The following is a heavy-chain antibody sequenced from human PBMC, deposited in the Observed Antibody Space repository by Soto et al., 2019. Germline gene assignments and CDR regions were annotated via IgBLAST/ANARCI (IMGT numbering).Heavy chain of an antibody. J-gene: IGHJ5*02. V-gene: IGHV4-61*01. D-gene: IGHD3-3*01. Sequence: QVQLQESGPGLVKSSETLSLTCTVSGDSVTSGSYYWSWIRQPPGKGLEWISVIYNSGSTNYNPSLKSRVTISVGTSKNQFSLKLSSVTAADTAVYYCARAKNDFLWFDPWGQGTLVTVSS. CDR1: GDSVTSGSYY. CDR3: ARAKNDFLWFDP. CDR2: IYNSGST.